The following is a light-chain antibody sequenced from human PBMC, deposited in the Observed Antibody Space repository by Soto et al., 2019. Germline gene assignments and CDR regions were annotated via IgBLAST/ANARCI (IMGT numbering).Light chain of an antibody. CDR2: EVS. CDR3: SSYTTSRTPHV. Sequence: QSARTQPASVSGSPGQSITISCTGTSSDVGGYDYVSWYQQHPGKAPKVMIYEVSNRPSGVSNRFSGSKSGNTASLTISGLQAGDEADYFCSSYTTSRTPHVFGTGTKVTVL. V-gene: IGLV2-14*01. J-gene: IGLJ1*01. CDR1: SSDVGGYDY.